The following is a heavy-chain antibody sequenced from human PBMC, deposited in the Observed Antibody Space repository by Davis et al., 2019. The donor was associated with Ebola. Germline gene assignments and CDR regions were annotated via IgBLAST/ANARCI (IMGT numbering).Heavy chain of an antibody. V-gene: IGHV3-9*01. CDR1: GFTFDDYA. D-gene: IGHD5-12*01. CDR3: VRDSGYYSHDY. Sequence: PGGSLRLSCAASGFTFDDYAMHWVRQAPGKGLEWVSGVNWNSGYIVYADSVKGRFTISRDNAKNTLSLQMNSLRVEDTAVYYCVRDSGYYSHDYWGHGTLVTVSS. J-gene: IGHJ4*01. CDR2: VNWNSGYI.